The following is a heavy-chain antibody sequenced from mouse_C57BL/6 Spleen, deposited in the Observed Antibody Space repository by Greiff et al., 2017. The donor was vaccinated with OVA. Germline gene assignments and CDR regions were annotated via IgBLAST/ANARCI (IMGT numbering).Heavy chain of an antibody. CDR1: GYTFTDYE. V-gene: IGHV1-15*01. D-gene: IGHD1-1*01. CDR2: IDPETGGT. J-gene: IGHJ4*01. Sequence: QVHVKQSGAELVRPGASVTLSCKASGYTFTDYEMHWVKQTPVHGLEWIGAIDPETGGTAYNQKFKGKAILTADKSSSTAYMELRSLTSEDSAVYYCTKYYGSSPYYAMDYWGQGTSVTVSS. CDR3: TKYYGSSPYYAMDY.